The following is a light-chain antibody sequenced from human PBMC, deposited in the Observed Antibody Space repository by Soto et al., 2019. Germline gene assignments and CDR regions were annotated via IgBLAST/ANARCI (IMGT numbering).Light chain of an antibody. J-gene: IGLJ1*01. CDR2: EVS. CDR1: SSDVGGYNY. CDR3: SSYTSSSTFYV. Sequence: QSVMTQPASVSGSPGQSITISCTGTSSDVGGYNYVSWYQQHPGKAPKLMIYEVSNRPSGVSNRFSGSKSGNTASLTISGLQAEDEADYYCSSYTSSSTFYVFGTGTQLTFL. V-gene: IGLV2-14*01.